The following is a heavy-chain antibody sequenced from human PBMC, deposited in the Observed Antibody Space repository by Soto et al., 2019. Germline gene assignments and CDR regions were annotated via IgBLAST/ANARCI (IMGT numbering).Heavy chain of an antibody. V-gene: IGHV3-64*01. Sequence: GGSLRLSCAASGFTFSSYAMHWVRQAPGKGLEYVSAISSNGGSTYYANSVKGRFTISRDNSKNTLYLQMGSLRAEDMAVYYCARDGGYSYGWDYYYYGMDVWGQGT. CDR1: GFTFSSYA. CDR3: ARDGGYSYGWDYYYYGMDV. CDR2: ISSNGGST. J-gene: IGHJ6*02. D-gene: IGHD5-18*01.